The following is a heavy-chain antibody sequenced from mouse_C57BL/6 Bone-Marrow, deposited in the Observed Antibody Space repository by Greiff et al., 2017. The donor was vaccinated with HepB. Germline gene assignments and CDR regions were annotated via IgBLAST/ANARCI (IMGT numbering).Heavy chain of an antibody. CDR1: GFTFSSYA. V-gene: IGHV5S21*01. D-gene: IGHD1-2*01. J-gene: IGHJ4*01. Sequence: EVMLVESGEGLVKPGGSLKLSCAASGFTFSSYAMSWVRQTPEKRLEWVAYISSGGDYIYYADTVKGRFTISRDNARNTLYLQMSSLKSEDTAMYYCARGTTAAAMDYWGQGTSVTVSS. CDR2: ISSGGDYI. CDR3: ARGTTAAAMDY.